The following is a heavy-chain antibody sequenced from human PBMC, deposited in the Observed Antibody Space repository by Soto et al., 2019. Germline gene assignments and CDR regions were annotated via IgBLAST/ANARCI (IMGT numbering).Heavy chain of an antibody. CDR2: ISPYTGNT. Sequence: QVQLVQSGDEVKKPGASVKVSCKASGYIFVNYGIAWVRQAPGQGLEWMGWISPYTGNTHSATKVQGRLTMTTDTSTSTAYRDLGSLTSDDTAVYYCVMVDIYVPPTPQDVWGQGTTVTVSS. D-gene: IGHD2-2*03. CDR3: VMVDIYVPPTPQDV. V-gene: IGHV1-18*01. J-gene: IGHJ6*02. CDR1: GYIFVNYG.